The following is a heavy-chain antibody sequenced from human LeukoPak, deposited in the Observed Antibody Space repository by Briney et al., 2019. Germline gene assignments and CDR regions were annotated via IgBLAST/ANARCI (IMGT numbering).Heavy chain of an antibody. CDR1: GFTFSSYG. Sequence: GGSLRLSCAASGFTFSSYGMHWVRQAPGKGLEWVAVISYDGSNKYYAGSVKGRFTISRDNSKNTLYLQMNSLRAEDTAVYYCAKDGVGYSYGYYYYYYMDVWGKGTPVTVSS. J-gene: IGHJ6*03. D-gene: IGHD5-18*01. V-gene: IGHV3-30*18. CDR2: ISYDGSNK. CDR3: AKDGVGYSYGYYYYYYMDV.